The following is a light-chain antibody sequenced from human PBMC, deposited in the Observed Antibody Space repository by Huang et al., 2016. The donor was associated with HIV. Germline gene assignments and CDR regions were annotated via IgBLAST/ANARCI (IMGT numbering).Light chain of an antibody. V-gene: IGKV3-15*01. J-gene: IGKJ2*01. Sequence: EIIMTQSPATLSLSPGGGVSLACRANQSVATNLAWYLHRPGQGPRFLIFGASTRASGLPGRFSGSGSGTQFTLTVSGLQSEDFAVYYCQQYHNWPYTFGQGTKLEI. CDR3: QQYHNWPYT. CDR1: QSVATN. CDR2: GAS.